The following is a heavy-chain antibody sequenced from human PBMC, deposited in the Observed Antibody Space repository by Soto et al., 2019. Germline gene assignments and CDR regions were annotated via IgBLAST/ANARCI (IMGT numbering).Heavy chain of an antibody. V-gene: IGHV3-23*01. Sequence: GGSLRLSCAASGFTFSNYAMNWVRQAPGKGLEWVAIIGGIGQYAFYADSVKGRFTFSRDNSNNTIYLEMNNLRTQATAIYFCAKGGTSHISGIDAWAPGTAVTVSS. CDR3: AKGGTSHISGIDA. CDR1: GFTFSNYA. CDR2: IGGIGQYA. D-gene: IGHD3-16*01. J-gene: IGHJ6*02.